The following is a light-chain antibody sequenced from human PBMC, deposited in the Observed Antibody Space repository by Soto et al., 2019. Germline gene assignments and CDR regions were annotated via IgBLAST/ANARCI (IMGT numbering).Light chain of an antibody. Sequence: MGMTQSPAILSVSPGERATLSCRASQSVSSNLAWYQQKPGQAPRLLIYGASTRATGIPAGFSGSGSGTDFTLTISSLQSEDFAVYYCQQYTSWPPIPFGQGTRLEI. V-gene: IGKV3-15*01. CDR2: GAS. CDR3: QQYTSWPPIP. J-gene: IGKJ5*01. CDR1: QSVSSN.